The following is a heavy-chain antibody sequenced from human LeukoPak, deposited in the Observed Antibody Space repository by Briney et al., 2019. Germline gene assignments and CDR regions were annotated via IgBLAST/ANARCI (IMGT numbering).Heavy chain of an antibody. CDR2: ISYDESNK. CDR1: GFTFSSYG. CDR3: AKDKAAAGNYYFDY. Sequence: GGSLRLSCAASGFTFSSYGMHWVRQAPGKGLEWVAVISYDESNKYYADSVKGRFTISRDNSKNTLYLQMNSLRAEDTAVYYCAKDKAAAGNYYFDYWGQGTLVTVSS. V-gene: IGHV3-30*18. J-gene: IGHJ4*02. D-gene: IGHD6-13*01.